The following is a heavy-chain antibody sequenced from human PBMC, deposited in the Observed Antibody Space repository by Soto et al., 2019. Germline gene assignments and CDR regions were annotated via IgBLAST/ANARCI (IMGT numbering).Heavy chain of an antibody. CDR1: GDTFTSYY. D-gene: IGHD2-15*01. CDR2: INPSGGST. Sequence: ASVKVSCKASGDTFTSYYMHWVRQAPGQGLEWMGIINPSGGSTSYAQKFQGRVTMTMDTSTSTVYMELSSLRSEDTAVYYCARVAGYCSGGSCYSDAFDISARGTMVPVSS. CDR3: ARVAGYCSGGSCYSDAFDI. V-gene: IGHV1-46*01. J-gene: IGHJ3*02.